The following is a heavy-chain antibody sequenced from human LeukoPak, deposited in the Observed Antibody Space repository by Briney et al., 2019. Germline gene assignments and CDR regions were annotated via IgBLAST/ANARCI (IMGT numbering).Heavy chain of an antibody. J-gene: IGHJ4*02. CDR3: ASYYYDSSGYYLNY. Sequence: QPGGSLRLSCAASGFTFSDYYMSWIRQAPGKGLEWVSYIGSSGTTIYYADSVKGRFTISRDNAKNSLYLQMNSLRVEDTAVYYCASYYYDSSGYYLNYWGQGTLVTVSS. CDR2: IGSSGTTI. D-gene: IGHD3-22*01. V-gene: IGHV3-11*01. CDR1: GFTFSDYY.